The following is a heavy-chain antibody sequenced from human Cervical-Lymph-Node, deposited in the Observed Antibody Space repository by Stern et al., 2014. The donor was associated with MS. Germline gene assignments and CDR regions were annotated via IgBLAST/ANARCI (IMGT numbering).Heavy chain of an antibody. CDR2: FRSKAAGGTT. V-gene: IGHV3-15*01. J-gene: IGHJ4*02. CDR3: IADVPDPGAQIDY. Sequence: EVQLVESGGGLVEPGGSLRLSCEASGFTFSDAWMSWVRQAAGKGLEWVGRFRSKAAGGTTDYAAPVKGRFTISRDDSKNMLYLQMNSLKTEDTAVYYCIADVPDPGAQIDYWGQGTLVTVSS. D-gene: IGHD1-14*01. CDR1: GFTFSDAW.